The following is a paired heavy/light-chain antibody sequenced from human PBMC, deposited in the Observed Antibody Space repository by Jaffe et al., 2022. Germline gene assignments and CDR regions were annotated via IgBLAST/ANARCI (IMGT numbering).Heavy chain of an antibody. CDR3: ARGSYFHFDH. Sequence: LVQSGGGSVQPGGSLRLSCATSGFTFSDYWMHWLRRAPGKGLVWVARIYGDGTDTIYADSVKGRFTISRDNAKKTLYLQMNSLRDDDTAVYYCARGSYFHFDHWGQGTRVTVSS. CDR1: GFTFSDYW. V-gene: IGHV3-74*01. J-gene: IGHJ4*02. CDR2: IYGDGTDT. D-gene: IGHD3-10*01.
Light chain of an antibody. CDR2: EVT. CDR3: CSYTGSYIWL. Sequence: QSALTQPPSASGSPGQSVSISCTGTSSDVGGYNYVSWYQHLPGKAPKLIISEVTKRPSGVPDRFSGSKSGNTASLTVSGLQAEDEADYYCCSYTGSYIWLFGGGTKLTVL. CDR1: SSDVGGYNY. J-gene: IGLJ3*02. V-gene: IGLV2-8*01.